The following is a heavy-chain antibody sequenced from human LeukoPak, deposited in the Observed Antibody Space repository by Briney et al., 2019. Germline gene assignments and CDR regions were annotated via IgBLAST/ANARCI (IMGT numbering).Heavy chain of an antibody. CDR3: ARMQGHSYYDYGDLGDLVVDY. Sequence: GASLRLSCAASGFTLRTYSMNWVRQAPGKGLEWVSSVRMSRTYIYYADSGKGRFTIPRDNAKNSLYLQMNSLTAEDTAIHYCARMQGHSYYDYGDLGDLVVDYWGQGTLVPVFS. CDR1: GFTLRTYS. V-gene: IGHV3-21*01. CDR2: VRMSRTYI. J-gene: IGHJ4*02. D-gene: IGHD4-17*01.